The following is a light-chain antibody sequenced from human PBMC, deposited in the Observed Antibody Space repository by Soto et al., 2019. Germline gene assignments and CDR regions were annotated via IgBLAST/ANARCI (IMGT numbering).Light chain of an antibody. Sequence: IVLTHSPAPLSLSPGERATLSCRASQSVSSYLAWYQQKPGQAPRLLIYDTSNRATGIPARFSGSGSGTDFTLTISRLEPDDFAMYYCQQYGNSPLTFGGGTKVDIK. J-gene: IGKJ4*01. CDR1: QSVSSY. CDR3: QQYGNSPLT. CDR2: DTS. V-gene: IGKV3-11*01.